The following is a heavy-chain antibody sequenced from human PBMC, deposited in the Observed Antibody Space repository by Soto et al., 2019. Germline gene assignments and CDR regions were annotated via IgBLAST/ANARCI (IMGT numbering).Heavy chain of an antibody. V-gene: IGHV1-2*04. Sequence: QVQLVQSGAEVKKPGASVKVSCKASGYTFTGYYMHWVRQAPGQGLEWMGWINTNSGGTNYAQKFQGWVTMTRETSISTAYMELSRLRSDDTAVYYCARSSTGVAHPGDYWGQGTLVTVSS. CDR1: GYTFTGYY. D-gene: IGHD3-3*01. J-gene: IGHJ4*02. CDR2: INTNSGGT. CDR3: ARSSTGVAHPGDY.